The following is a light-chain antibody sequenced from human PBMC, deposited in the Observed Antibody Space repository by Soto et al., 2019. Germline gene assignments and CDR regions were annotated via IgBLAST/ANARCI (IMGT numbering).Light chain of an antibody. V-gene: IGKV1-39*01. J-gene: IGKJ2*01. CDR2: AAS. CDR3: QQSHSTPPDT. CDR1: RSLSTH. Sequence: DIQMTQFPSTLSASVGETVTITCRASRSLSTHLNWYQQKPGKAPTLLIHAASSLHSGVPSRFSGSGSGADCTLTIVNLQPEDFETYYCQQSHSTPPDTFGQGTKLEIK.